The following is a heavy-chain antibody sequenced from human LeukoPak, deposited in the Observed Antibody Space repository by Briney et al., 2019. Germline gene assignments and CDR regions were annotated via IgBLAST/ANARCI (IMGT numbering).Heavy chain of an antibody. Sequence: PGGSLRLSCAASGFIFSTYWMSWVRQAPGKGLEWVANIKEDGSEQYYVDSVRGQFTISRDNAKNSLYLQVNSLRAEDTAVYYCARQGNYDYVWGSYRRVDFDHWGQGTLVTVSS. J-gene: IGHJ4*02. CDR1: GFIFSTYW. V-gene: IGHV3-7*01. CDR3: ARQGNYDYVWGSYRRVDFDH. D-gene: IGHD3-16*02. CDR2: IKEDGSEQ.